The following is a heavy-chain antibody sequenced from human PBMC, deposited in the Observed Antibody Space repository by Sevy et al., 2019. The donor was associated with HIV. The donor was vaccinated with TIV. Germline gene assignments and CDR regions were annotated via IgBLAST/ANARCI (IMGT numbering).Heavy chain of an antibody. D-gene: IGHD2-21*01. CDR3: TTALGDNAGFDY. CDR1: GFTFSNAW. Sequence: GGSLSLSCAASGFTFSNAWMTWVRQAPGKGLEWVGRIKRKIGGGPIDDAAPVKGSFSISREDEKTTLYLQMSSLKTEDTAVYYCTTALGDNAGFDYWGQGTLVTVSS. CDR2: IKRKIGGGPI. V-gene: IGHV3-15*01. J-gene: IGHJ4*02.